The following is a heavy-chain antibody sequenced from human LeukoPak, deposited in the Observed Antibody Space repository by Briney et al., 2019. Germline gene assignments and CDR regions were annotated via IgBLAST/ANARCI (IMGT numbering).Heavy chain of an antibody. V-gene: IGHV3-73*01. CDR1: GFTFSNAW. CDR3: TRHSTVRGVTKYNWFDP. J-gene: IGHJ5*02. D-gene: IGHD3-10*01. CDR2: IRSKANSYAT. Sequence: GGSLRLSCTASGFTFSNAWMSWVRQASGKGLEWVGRIRSKANSYATAYAASVKGRFTISRDDSKNTAYLQMNSLKTEDTAVYYCTRHSTVRGVTKYNWFDPWGQGTLVTVSS.